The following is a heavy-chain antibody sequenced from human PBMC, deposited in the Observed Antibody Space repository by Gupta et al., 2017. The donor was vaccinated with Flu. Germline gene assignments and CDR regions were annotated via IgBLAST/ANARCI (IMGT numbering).Heavy chain of an antibody. Sequence: YSWGWIRQPPGKGLEWIGSVYSSGTTYYGPSLKSRVTISVDTSKNQVSLKLSSVTAADTAVYYCARSNAASAFYYYYYLDVWGKGTTVTVSS. V-gene: IGHV4-39*01. J-gene: IGHJ6*03. CDR2: VYSSGTT. CDR1: YS. D-gene: IGHD2-8*01. CDR3: ARSNAASAFYYYYYLDV.